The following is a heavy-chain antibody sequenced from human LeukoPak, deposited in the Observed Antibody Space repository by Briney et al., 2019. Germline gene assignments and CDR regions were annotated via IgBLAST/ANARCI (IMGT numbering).Heavy chain of an antibody. CDR2: IVVGSGNT. V-gene: IGHV1-58*02. CDR3: AAARFLEWPFDY. Sequence: SVKVSCKATGFTFTSSAMQWVRQARGQRLEWIGWIVVGSGNTNYAQKFQERVTITRDMSTSTAYMELSSLRSEDTAVYYCAAARFLEWPFDYWGQGTLVTVSS. CDR1: GFTFTSSA. J-gene: IGHJ4*02. D-gene: IGHD3-3*01.